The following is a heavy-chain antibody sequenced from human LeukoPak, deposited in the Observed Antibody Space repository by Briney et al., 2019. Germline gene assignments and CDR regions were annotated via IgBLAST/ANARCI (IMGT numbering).Heavy chain of an antibody. D-gene: IGHD1-7*01. CDR3: ARFNWNYSPNYFDY. V-gene: IGHV4-59*01. CDR2: IYYSGST. CDR1: GGSIRSYY. Sequence: PSETLSLTCTVSGGSIRSYYWSWIRQPPGKGLEWIGYIYYSGSTNYNPSLKSRVTISVDTSKNQFSLKLSSVTAADTAVYYCARFNWNYSPNYFDYWGQGTLVTVSS. J-gene: IGHJ4*02.